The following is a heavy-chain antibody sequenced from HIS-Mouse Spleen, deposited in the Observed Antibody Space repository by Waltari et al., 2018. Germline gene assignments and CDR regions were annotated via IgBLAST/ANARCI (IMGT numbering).Heavy chain of an antibody. Sequence: QLQLQESGPGLVKPSETLSLTCTVSGGPISSSRYSSGWIRLRPGKGAVWIGSIYYSGSTYYNPSLKRRVTISVDTSKNQFSLKLSSVTAADTAVYYCAREIPYSSSWYDWYFDLWGRGTLVTVSS. J-gene: IGHJ2*01. CDR1: GGPISSSRYS. D-gene: IGHD6-13*01. V-gene: IGHV4-39*07. CDR3: AREIPYSSSWYDWYFDL. CDR2: IYYSGST.